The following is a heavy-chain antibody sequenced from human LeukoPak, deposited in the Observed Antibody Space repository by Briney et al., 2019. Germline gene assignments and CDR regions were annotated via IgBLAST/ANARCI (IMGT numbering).Heavy chain of an antibody. J-gene: IGHJ3*02. CDR3: ARESGYSFDI. Sequence: PGGSLRLSCVASGFSLSHYFMIWIRQAPGKGLEWVSYIHSSGSTKYYADSVRGRFTISRDNAKNSLYLQMNSLRVDDTALYYCARESGYSFDIWGQGTLVTVSS. CDR2: IHSSGSTK. CDR1: GFSLSHYF. D-gene: IGHD5-12*01. V-gene: IGHV3-11*01.